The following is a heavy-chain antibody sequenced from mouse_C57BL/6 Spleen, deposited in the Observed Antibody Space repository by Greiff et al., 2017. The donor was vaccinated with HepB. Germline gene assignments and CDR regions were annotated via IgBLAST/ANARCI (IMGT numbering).Heavy chain of an antibody. CDR2: IDPEDGET. CDR1: GFNIKDYY. CDR3: ARGGYYGSSDGDY. J-gene: IGHJ2*01. V-gene: IGHV14-2*01. Sequence: EVQLQQSGAELVKPGASVKLSCTASGFNIKDYYMHWVKQRTEQGLEWIGRIDPEDGETKYAPNFQGKATITADTSSNTAYLQLSSLTSEDTAVYYCARGGYYGSSDGDYWGQGTTLTVSS. D-gene: IGHD1-1*01.